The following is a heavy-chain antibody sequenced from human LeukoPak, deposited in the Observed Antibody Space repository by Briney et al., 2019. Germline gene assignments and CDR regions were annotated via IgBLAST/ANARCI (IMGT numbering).Heavy chain of an antibody. D-gene: IGHD3-22*01. CDR1: GGSFSGYY. J-gene: IGHJ4*02. V-gene: IGHV4-59*01. Sequence: SETLSLTCAVYGGSFSGYYWSWIRQPPGKGLEWIGYIYYSGSTNYNPSLKSRVTISVDTSKNQFSLKLSSVTAADTAVYYCARADYYDSSGYSIFDYWGQGTLVTVSS. CDR3: ARADYYDSSGYSIFDY. CDR2: IYYSGST.